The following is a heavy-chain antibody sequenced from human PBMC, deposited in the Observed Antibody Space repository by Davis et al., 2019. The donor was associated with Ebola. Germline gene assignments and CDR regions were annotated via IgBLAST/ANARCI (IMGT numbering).Heavy chain of an antibody. CDR3: ARGRVRFLPRVLYGMDV. CDR1: GFTFSSYG. Sequence: GESLKIPCAASGFTFSSYGMHWVRQAPGKGLEWVAVISYDGSNKYYADSVKGRFTISRDNAKNSLYLQMNSLRAEDTAVYYCARGRVRFLPRVLYGMDVWGQGTTVTVSS. V-gene: IGHV3-30*03. D-gene: IGHD3-3*01. CDR2: ISYDGSNK. J-gene: IGHJ6*02.